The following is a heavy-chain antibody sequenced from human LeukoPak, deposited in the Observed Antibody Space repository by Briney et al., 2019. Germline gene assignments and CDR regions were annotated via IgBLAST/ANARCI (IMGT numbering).Heavy chain of an antibody. CDR1: GFSISTYW. D-gene: IGHD2-2*01. Sequence: GGSLRLSCAASGFSISTYWIHWVRQAPGKGLVWVSRINTDGSTTYYADSVKGRITISRDNAKNTLYLQMNSLRAEDTAVYYYARASNYCSSTSCYGVYYNYWGQGTLVTVSS. J-gene: IGHJ4*02. V-gene: IGHV3-74*01. CDR2: INTDGSTT. CDR3: ARASNYCSSTSCYGVYYNY.